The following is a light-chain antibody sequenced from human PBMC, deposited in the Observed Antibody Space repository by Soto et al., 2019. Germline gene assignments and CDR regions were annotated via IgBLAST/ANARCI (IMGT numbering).Light chain of an antibody. CDR2: LNSDGSH. CDR1: SGHSSYA. CDR3: QTWGTGPV. V-gene: IGLV4-69*01. Sequence: QLVLTQSSSASASLGASVKLTCTLSSGHSSYAIAWHQQQPEKGPRYLMKLNSDGSHSKGDGIPDRFSGSSSGAERYLTISSLQSEDEADYYCQTWGTGPVFGGGTQLTVL. J-gene: IGLJ2*01.